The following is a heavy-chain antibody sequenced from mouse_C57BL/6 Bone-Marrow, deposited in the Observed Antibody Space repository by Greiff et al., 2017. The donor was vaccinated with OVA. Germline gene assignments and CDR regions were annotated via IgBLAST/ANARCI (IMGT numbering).Heavy chain of an antibody. Sequence: EVQLQQSGTVLARPGASVKMSCKTSGYTFTSYWMHWVKQRPGQGLEWIGAIYPGNSDTSYNQKFKGKAKLTAVTSASTAYMELSSLTNEDSAVYYCTRGVYYDGYFLYCFDYWGQGTTLTVSS. D-gene: IGHD2-3*01. CDR1: GYTFTSYW. V-gene: IGHV1-5*01. CDR3: TRGVYYDGYFLYCFDY. CDR2: IYPGNSDT. J-gene: IGHJ2*01.